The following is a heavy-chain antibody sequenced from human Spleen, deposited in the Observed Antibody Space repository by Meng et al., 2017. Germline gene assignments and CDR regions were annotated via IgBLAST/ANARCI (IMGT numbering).Heavy chain of an antibody. CDR3: SGHVDY. V-gene: IGHV3-15*01. J-gene: IGHJ4*01. CDR2: MKSNVDGGTV. Sequence: VSLVAPGGGLVKPGGSLRLSFAASGFTFSNAWMTWVRQAPGKGLEWIGRMKSNVDGGTVDYAAAVKGRFFISRDDSENTFYLQMNSLKTEDTAVYYCSGHVDYWGHGTLVTVSS. CDR1: GFTFSNAW.